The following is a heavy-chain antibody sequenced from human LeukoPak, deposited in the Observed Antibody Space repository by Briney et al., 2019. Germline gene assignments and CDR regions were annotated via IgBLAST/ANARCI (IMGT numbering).Heavy chain of an antibody. J-gene: IGHJ4*02. D-gene: IGHD5-18*01. CDR3: ARGDTAMVTLKMYYLDY. CDR1: GFAFSTYS. Sequence: GGSLRLSCAASGFAFSTYSMNWVRQAPGKGLEWVSSISSSSTYIYYADSVKGRFTISRDNAKNSLYLQMNSLRAEDTAVYYCARGDTAMVTLKMYYLDYWGQGTLVTVSS. V-gene: IGHV3-21*01. CDR2: ISSSSTYI.